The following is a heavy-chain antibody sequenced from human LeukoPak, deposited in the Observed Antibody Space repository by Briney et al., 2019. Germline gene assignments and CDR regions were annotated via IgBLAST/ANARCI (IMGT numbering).Heavy chain of an antibody. D-gene: IGHD2-8*01. J-gene: IGHJ6*02. CDR1: GGSISSYY. CDR3: ARVAPEGYCTNGVCSYGMDV. Sequence: SETLSLTCTVSGGSISSYYWSWIRQPPGKGLEWIGYIYYSGSTNYNPSLKSRVTISVDTSKNQFSLKLSSVTAADTAVYYCARVAPEGYCTNGVCSYGMDVWGQGTTVTVSS. V-gene: IGHV4-59*01. CDR2: IYYSGST.